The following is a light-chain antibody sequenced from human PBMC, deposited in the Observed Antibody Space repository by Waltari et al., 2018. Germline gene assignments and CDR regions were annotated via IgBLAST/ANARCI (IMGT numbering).Light chain of an antibody. V-gene: IGLV1-40*01. Sequence: QSVLTQPPSVSGAPGQRVTISCTGSSSNIGAGYDVHWYQQLPGTAPKLLIYGNVNRPAGVPDRFSGSQSGTSPSLAITGLQAEDEADDYCQSYDRSLNGWVFGGGTKLTVL. CDR1: SSNIGAGYD. CDR2: GNV. J-gene: IGLJ3*02. CDR3: QSYDRSLNGWV.